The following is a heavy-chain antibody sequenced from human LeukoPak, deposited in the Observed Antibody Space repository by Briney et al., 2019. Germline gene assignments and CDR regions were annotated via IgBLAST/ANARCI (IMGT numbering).Heavy chain of an antibody. Sequence: HPGGSLRLSCAASGFTLSSYGMHWVRQAPGKGLEWVAVIWYDGSNKYYADSVKGRFTISRDNSKNTLYLQMNSLRAEDTAVYYCARDVNRITIFGVVMLYYYYYGMDVWGQGTTVTVSS. CDR3: ARDVNRITIFGVVMLYYYYYGMDV. CDR2: IWYDGSNK. CDR1: GFTLSSYG. D-gene: IGHD3-3*01. J-gene: IGHJ6*02. V-gene: IGHV3-33*01.